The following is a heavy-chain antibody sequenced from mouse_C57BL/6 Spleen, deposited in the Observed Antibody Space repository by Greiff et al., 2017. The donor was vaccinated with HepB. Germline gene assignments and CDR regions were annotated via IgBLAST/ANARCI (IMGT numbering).Heavy chain of an antibody. Sequence: EVQLVESGGGLVKPGGSLKLSCAASGFTFSSYAMSWVRQTPEKRLEWVATISDGGSYTYYPDNVKGRVTISRDKAKNNLYLQMSHLKSEDTAMYYCARRETYYSNYDYWGQGTTLTVSS. D-gene: IGHD2-5*01. V-gene: IGHV5-4*01. CDR2: ISDGGSYT. J-gene: IGHJ2*01. CDR1: GFTFSSYA. CDR3: ARRETYYSNYDY.